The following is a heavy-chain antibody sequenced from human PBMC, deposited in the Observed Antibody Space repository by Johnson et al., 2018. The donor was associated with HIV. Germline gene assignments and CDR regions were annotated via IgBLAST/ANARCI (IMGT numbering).Heavy chain of an antibody. J-gene: IGHJ3*01. V-gene: IGHV3-74*01. D-gene: IGHD3-9*01. CDR1: GFTLSDHW. CDR3: ARDRRFYDVLTSSPCPTFDL. CDR2: IDSVGRGT. Sequence: VQLVESGGGSGQPGGSLRLSCAASGFTLSDHWMHWFRQVPGKGLAWVSRIDSVGRGTSYADSVKGRFTISRDNAKNTLSLQMNNLRAEDTAVYYCARDRRFYDVLTSSPCPTFDLWGQGTMVTVSS.